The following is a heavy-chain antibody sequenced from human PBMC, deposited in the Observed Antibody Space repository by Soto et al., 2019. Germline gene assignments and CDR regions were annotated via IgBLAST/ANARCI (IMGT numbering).Heavy chain of an antibody. CDR3: ARESEDLTSNFDY. Sequence: KTGGSLRLSCAASGFTFTRYSMNWVRQAPGKGLEWVSSISSTTNYIYYGDSVKGRFTISRDNAKNSLYLEMNSLRAEDTAVYYCARESEDLTSNFDYWGQGTLVTVSS. CDR2: ISSTTNYI. J-gene: IGHJ4*02. V-gene: IGHV3-21*06. CDR1: GFTFTRYS.